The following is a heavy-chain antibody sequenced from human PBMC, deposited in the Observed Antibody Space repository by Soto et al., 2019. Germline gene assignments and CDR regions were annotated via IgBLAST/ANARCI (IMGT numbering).Heavy chain of an antibody. CDR2: IRPSGGGS. D-gene: IGHD2-21*02. Sequence: ASVKVSCKSSGYPFNTYYLHRVRQAPGQGLEWMGMIRPSGGGSTYAQKFLGRVTMTMDSSTSTVFMELTSLRSADTAVYYCARGGHIAVVTDSFDSWG. CDR3: ARGGHIAVVTDSFDS. V-gene: IGHV1-46*02. J-gene: IGHJ4*01. CDR1: GYPFNTYY.